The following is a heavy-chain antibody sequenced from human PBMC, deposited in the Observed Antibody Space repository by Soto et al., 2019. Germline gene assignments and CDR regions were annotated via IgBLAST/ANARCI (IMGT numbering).Heavy chain of an antibody. CDR1: GFTFSSYG. D-gene: IGHD5-12*01. CDR3: AKDETVASYYYYGMDV. CDR2: ISYDGSNK. V-gene: IGHV3-30*18. Sequence: GGSLRLSCAASGFTFSSYGMHWVRQAPGKGLEWVAVISYDGSNKYYADSVKGRFTISRDNSKNTLYLQMNSLRAEDTAVYYCAKDETVASYYYYGMDVWGQGTTVTVSS. J-gene: IGHJ6*02.